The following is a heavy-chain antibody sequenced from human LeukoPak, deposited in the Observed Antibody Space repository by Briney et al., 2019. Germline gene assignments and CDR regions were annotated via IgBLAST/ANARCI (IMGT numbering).Heavy chain of an antibody. CDR3: AKAHYYDSSVSPDY. J-gene: IGHJ4*02. CDR2: ISWDGGST. Sequence: PGGSLRLSCAASGFTFDDYAMHWVRQAPGKGLEWVSLISWDGGSTYYTDSVKGRFTISRDNSKNSLYLQMNSLRAEDTALYYCAKAHYYDSSVSPDYWGQGTLVTVSS. V-gene: IGHV3-43D*03. CDR1: GFTFDDYA. D-gene: IGHD3-22*01.